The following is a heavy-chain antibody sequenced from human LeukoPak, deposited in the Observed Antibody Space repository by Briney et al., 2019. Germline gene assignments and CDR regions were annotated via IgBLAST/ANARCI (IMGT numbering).Heavy chain of an antibody. Sequence: ASVKVSCKASGYTFTSYGISWVRQAPGQGLEWMGWISAYNGNTNYAQKFQGRVTMTRDTSISTAYMELSRLRSDDTAVYYCARGPKQLWSHYWGQGTLVTVSS. D-gene: IGHD5-18*01. V-gene: IGHV1-18*01. CDR3: ARGPKQLWSHY. CDR1: GYTFTSYG. CDR2: ISAYNGNT. J-gene: IGHJ4*02.